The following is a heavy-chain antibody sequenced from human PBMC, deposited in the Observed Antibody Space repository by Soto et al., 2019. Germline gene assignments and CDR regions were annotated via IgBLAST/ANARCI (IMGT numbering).Heavy chain of an antibody. CDR1: GFTFSTYS. J-gene: IGHJ6*02. CDR2: IDSSSTYR. D-gene: IGHD3-10*01. V-gene: IGHV3-21*01. CDR3: ARIVGTTSGWGMDV. Sequence: GGSLRLSCAASGFTFSTYSMNWVRQAPGKGLEWVSAIDSSSTYRYYADSVKGRFTISRDNGKNSLYLQMNSLRAEDTAVYYCARIVGTTSGWGMDVWGQGTRVTVSS.